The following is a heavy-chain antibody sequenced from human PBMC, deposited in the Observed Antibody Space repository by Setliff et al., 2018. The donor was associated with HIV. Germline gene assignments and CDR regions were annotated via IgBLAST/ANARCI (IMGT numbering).Heavy chain of an antibody. CDR3: ARDGASYCSSTSCYKPLSDY. J-gene: IGHJ4*02. V-gene: IGHV1-3*01. D-gene: IGHD2-2*02. CDR1: GYTFTSYA. CDR2: INAGYGNT. Sequence: ASVKVSCKASGYTFTSYAIHWVRQAPGQSLEWMGWINAGYGNTKYSQKFQGRVTITRDASASTAYMELSSLRSEDTAVYYCARDGASYCSSTSCYKPLSDYWGQGTLVTVSS.